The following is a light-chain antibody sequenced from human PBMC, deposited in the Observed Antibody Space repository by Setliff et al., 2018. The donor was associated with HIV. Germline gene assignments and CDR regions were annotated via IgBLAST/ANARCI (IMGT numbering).Light chain of an antibody. V-gene: IGLV1-44*01. Sequence: QSVLTQPPSASGTPGQRVTISCSGSSSNIGSNTVNWYQQLPGTAPKLLIYTNYQRPSGVPDRFSGSKSGTSASLAISGLQSEDEADYYCAAWDDSLNVPYVFGTGTKVTVL. J-gene: IGLJ1*01. CDR3: AAWDDSLNVPYV. CDR1: SSNIGSNT. CDR2: TNY.